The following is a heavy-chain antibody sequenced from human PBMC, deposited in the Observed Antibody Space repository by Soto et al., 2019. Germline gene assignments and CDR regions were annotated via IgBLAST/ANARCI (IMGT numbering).Heavy chain of an antibody. Sequence: ASVKFSCTASGYTFPLYKMHWVRQAPGQGLEWMGMINPSAGSTSYAQKFQGRVTMTRDTSTSTVYMELNSLRSEDTAVYYCARGVSSGYCDYWGQGTLVTVSS. CDR3: ARGVSSGYCDY. CDR1: GYTFPLYK. J-gene: IGHJ4*02. CDR2: INPSAGST. V-gene: IGHV1-46*01. D-gene: IGHD3-3*01.